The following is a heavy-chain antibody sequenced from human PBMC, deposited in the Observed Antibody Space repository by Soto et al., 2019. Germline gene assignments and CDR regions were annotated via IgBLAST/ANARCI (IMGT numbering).Heavy chain of an antibody. D-gene: IGHD2-2*01. J-gene: IGHJ3*02. CDR1: GGSISSGDYY. Sequence: SETLSLTCTVSGGSISSGDYYWSWIRQPPGKGLEWIGYIYYSGSTYYNPSLKSRVTISVDTSKNQFSLKLSSVTAADTAVYYCARDSGPNQLLPKEPLDAFDIWGQGTMVTVSS. CDR3: ARDSGPNQLLPKEPLDAFDI. V-gene: IGHV4-30-4*01. CDR2: IYYSGST.